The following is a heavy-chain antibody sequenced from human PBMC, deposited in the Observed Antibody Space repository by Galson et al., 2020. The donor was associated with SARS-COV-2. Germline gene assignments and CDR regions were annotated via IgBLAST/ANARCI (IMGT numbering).Heavy chain of an antibody. CDR2: ISYDGSNK. V-gene: IGHV3-30*04. J-gene: IGHJ4*02. CDR1: GFTFSSYA. Sequence: QLGESLKISCAASGFTFSSYAMHWVRQAPGKGLEWVAVISYDGSNKYYADSVKGRFTISRDNSKNTLYLQMNSLRAEDTAVYYCARDAGGYMGYWGQVTLVTVSS. CDR3: ARDAGGYMGY. D-gene: IGHD5-12*01.